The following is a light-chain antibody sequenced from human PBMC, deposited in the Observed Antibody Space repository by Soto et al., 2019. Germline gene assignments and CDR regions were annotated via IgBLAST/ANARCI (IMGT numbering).Light chain of an antibody. CDR2: LSSDGSH. J-gene: IGLJ2*01. Sequence: QAVLTQSPSASASLGASVKLTCTLSSGHRSYAIAWHQQQPEKGPRYLMKLSSDGSHSKGDGIPDRFSGSSSGAERYLTISSLQSEDEADYYCQTWDTGARVVFGGGTKLTVL. CDR3: QTWDTGARVV. V-gene: IGLV4-69*01. CDR1: SGHRSYA.